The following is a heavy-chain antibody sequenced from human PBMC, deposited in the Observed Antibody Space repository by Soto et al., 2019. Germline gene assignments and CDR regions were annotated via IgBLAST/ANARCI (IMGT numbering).Heavy chain of an antibody. CDR1: GGSISSSNW. J-gene: IGHJ4*02. Sequence: SETLSLTCAVSGGSISSSNWWSWVRQPPGKGLEWIGGIYHSGSTNYNPSLKSRVTISVDTSKNQFSLKLSSVTAADTAVYYCARNQFGSGSPRSFDYWGKGTLVTVSS. V-gene: IGHV4-4*02. D-gene: IGHD3-22*01. CDR2: IYHSGST. CDR3: ARNQFGSGSPRSFDY.